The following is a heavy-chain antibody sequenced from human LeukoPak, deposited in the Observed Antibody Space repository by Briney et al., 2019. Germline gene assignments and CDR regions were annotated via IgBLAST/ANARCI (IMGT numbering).Heavy chain of an antibody. Sequence: ASVKVSCKASGGTFSSYAISWVRQAPGQGLEWRGGIIPIFGTANYAQKFQGRVTITADESTSTAYMELSSLRSEDTAVYYCARSPGDIVVVVAAAGGFDPWGQGTLVTVSS. D-gene: IGHD2-15*01. CDR1: GGTFSSYA. CDR2: IIPIFGTA. J-gene: IGHJ5*02. CDR3: ARSPGDIVVVVAAAGGFDP. V-gene: IGHV1-69*13.